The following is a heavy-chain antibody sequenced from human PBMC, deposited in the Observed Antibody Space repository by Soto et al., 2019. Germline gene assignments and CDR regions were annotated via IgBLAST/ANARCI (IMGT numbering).Heavy chain of an antibody. D-gene: IGHD6-13*01. J-gene: IGHJ4*02. V-gene: IGHV3-48*01. CDR2: ISSSSSTI. CDR1: GFTFSSYS. CDR3: ARDPYSSSWYYFDY. Sequence: GGSLRLSCAASGFTFSSYSMNWVRQAPGKGLEWVSYISSSSSTIYYADSVKGRFTISRDNAKNSLYLQMNSLRAEDTAVYYCARDPYSSSWYYFDYWGQGTLVTVSS.